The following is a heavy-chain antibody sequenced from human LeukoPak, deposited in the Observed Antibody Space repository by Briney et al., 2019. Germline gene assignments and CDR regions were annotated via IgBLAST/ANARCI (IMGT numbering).Heavy chain of an antibody. Sequence: PGESLTLSCAVSGFNLDDYYMSWIRKAPAKGLECVSYISSCCSPIYYVDYVKGRFTIPRDDAQNSLHLQMSSLGCEDTAVYYCARTPYGFHYWGQGTLVTVPS. CDR2: ISSCCSPI. J-gene: IGHJ4*02. CDR1: GFNLDDYY. CDR3: ARTPYGFHY. V-gene: IGHV3-11*01. D-gene: IGHD3-10*01.